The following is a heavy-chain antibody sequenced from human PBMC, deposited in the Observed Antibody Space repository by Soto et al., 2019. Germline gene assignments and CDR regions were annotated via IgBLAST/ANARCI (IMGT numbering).Heavy chain of an antibody. J-gene: IGHJ6*02. V-gene: IGHV3-74*01. CDR2: INSDGSST. D-gene: IGHD3-10*01. CDR3: ASGGPPPGGYYYYYGMDV. CDR1: GFTFSSYW. Sequence: GGSLRLSCAASGFTFSSYWMHWFRQAPGKGLVWVSRINSDGSSTSYADSVKGRFTISRDNAKNTLYLQMNSLRAEDTAVYYCASGGPPPGGYYYYYGMDVWGQGTTVTVSS.